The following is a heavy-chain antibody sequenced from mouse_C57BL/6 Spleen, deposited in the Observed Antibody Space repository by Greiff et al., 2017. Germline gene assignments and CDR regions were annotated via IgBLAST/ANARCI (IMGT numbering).Heavy chain of an antibody. CDR2: IDPSDSYT. CDR1: GYTFTSYW. Sequence: QVQLQQPGAELVKPGASVKLSCKASGYTFTSYWMQWVKQRPGQGLEWIGEIDPSDSYTNYNQKFKGKATLTVDTSSSPAYMQLSSLTSEDSAVYYCARFSTGVFDYWGQGTTLTVSS. V-gene: IGHV1-50*01. CDR3: ARFSTGVFDY. J-gene: IGHJ2*01. D-gene: IGHD2-1*01.